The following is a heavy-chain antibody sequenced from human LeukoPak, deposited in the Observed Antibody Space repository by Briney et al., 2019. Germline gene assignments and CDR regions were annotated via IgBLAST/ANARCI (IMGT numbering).Heavy chain of an antibody. Sequence: LSLTCAVYGGSFSGYYWSWIRQAPGKGLEWVSYISSSGSTIYYADSVKGRFTISRDNAKNSLYLQMNSLRAEDTAVYYCARNRGYCDYWGQGTLATVSS. J-gene: IGHJ4*02. CDR3: ARNRGYCDY. D-gene: IGHD1-14*01. CDR2: ISSSGSTI. CDR1: GGSFSGYY. V-gene: IGHV3-11*01.